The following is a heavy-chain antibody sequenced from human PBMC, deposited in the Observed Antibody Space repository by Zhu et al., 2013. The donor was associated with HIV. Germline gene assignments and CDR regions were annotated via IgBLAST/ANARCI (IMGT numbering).Heavy chain of an antibody. V-gene: IGHV1-2*02. D-gene: IGHD1-26*01. CDR1: GYTFTDYY. CDR2: INCNDGDT. Sequence: QVQLVHSGAEVKKPGASVKVSCKAAGYTFTDYYIHWVRQAPGQGLEYMGWINCNDGDTKYAQKFQGRVTMTSDTSITTAYMDLHSLKSEDTAVYYCATWDTDFDYWGQGTLITVSS. J-gene: IGHJ4*02. CDR3: ATWDTDFDY.